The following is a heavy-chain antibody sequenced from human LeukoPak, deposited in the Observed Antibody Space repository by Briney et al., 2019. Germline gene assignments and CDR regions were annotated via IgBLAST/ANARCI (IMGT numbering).Heavy chain of an antibody. V-gene: IGHV4-59*01. CDR1: GFTFSSYE. CDR2: IYYSGST. J-gene: IGHJ3*02. CDR3: ARARHYYGSGASRAFDI. Sequence: GSLRLSCAASGFTFSSYEMNWIRQPPGKGLEWIGYIYYSGSTNYNPSLKSRVTISVDTSKNQFSLKLSSVTAADTAVYYCARARHYYGSGASRAFDIWGQGTMVTVSS. D-gene: IGHD3-10*01.